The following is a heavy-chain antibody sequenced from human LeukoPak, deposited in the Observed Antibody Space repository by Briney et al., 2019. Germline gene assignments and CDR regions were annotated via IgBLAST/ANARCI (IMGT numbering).Heavy chain of an antibody. CDR1: GFTFDDYA. CDR2: ISWNSGSI. D-gene: IGHD3-9*01. Sequence: GRSLRLSCAASGFTFDDYAMHWVRHAPGKGLEWVSGISWNSGSIGYADSVKGRFSISRDNAKNSLYLQMNSLRAEDTALYYCAKDLYYDILTGYFDYWGQGTLVTVSS. CDR3: AKDLYYDILTGYFDY. V-gene: IGHV3-9*01. J-gene: IGHJ4*02.